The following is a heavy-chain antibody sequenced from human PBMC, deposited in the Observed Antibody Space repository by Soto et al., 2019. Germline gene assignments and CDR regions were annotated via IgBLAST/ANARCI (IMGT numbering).Heavy chain of an antibody. D-gene: IGHD3-10*01. CDR2: IYYSGST. V-gene: IGHV4-30-4*01. J-gene: IGHJ6*02. Sequence: SETLSLTCTVSGGSISSGDYYWSWIRQPPGKGLEWIGYIYYSGSTYYNPSLKSRVTISVDTSKNQFSLKLSSVTAADTAVYYCAREWRRGLGYGMDVWGQGTTVTVSS. CDR1: GGSISSGDYY. CDR3: AREWRRGLGYGMDV.